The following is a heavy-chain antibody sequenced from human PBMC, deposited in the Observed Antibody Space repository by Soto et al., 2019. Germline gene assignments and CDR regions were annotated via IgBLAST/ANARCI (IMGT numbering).Heavy chain of an antibody. V-gene: IGHV3-33*01. Sequence: SLRLSCAASGFTFSSYGMHWVRQAPGKGVEWVAVIWYDGSNKYYADSVKGRFTISRDNSKNTLYLQMNSLRAEDTAVYYCARELNRVVVTAPYYYYYGMDVWGQGTTVTVSS. CDR1: GFTFSSYG. D-gene: IGHD2-21*02. J-gene: IGHJ6*02. CDR3: ARELNRVVVTAPYYYYYGMDV. CDR2: IWYDGSNK.